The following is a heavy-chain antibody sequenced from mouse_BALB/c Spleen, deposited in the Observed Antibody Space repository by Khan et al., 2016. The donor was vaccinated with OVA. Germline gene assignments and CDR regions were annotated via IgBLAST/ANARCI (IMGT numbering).Heavy chain of an antibody. J-gene: IGHJ4*01. D-gene: IGHD2-1*01. CDR3: ARDGNDMDY. CDR2: IYFSGSI. Sequence: EVQLQESGPDLVKPSQSLSLTCTVTGYSITSGYSWHWIRQFPGNKLEWLGYIYFSGSINYNPSLKSRISITRDASKNQFFLQLNSVTTEDTATYDCARDGNDMDYWGQGTSVTVSS. CDR1: GYSITSGYS. V-gene: IGHV3-1*02.